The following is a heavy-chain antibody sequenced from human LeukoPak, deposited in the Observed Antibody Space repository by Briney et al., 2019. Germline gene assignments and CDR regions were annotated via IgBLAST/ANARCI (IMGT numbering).Heavy chain of an antibody. Sequence: ASVKVSCKASGYTFTSYDINWVRQAPGQGLEWMGWISAYNGNTKYAQNLQGRVTMTTDTSTSTAYMELRSLRSDDTAVYYCARVAWGTAMVTGEPDYWGQGTLVTVSS. V-gene: IGHV1-18*01. CDR1: GYTFTSYD. CDR2: ISAYNGNT. D-gene: IGHD5-18*01. J-gene: IGHJ4*02. CDR3: ARVAWGTAMVTGEPDY.